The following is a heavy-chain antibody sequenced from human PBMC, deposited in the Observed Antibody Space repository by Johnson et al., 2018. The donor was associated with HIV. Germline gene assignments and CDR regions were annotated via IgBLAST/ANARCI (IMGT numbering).Heavy chain of an antibody. D-gene: IGHD2-15*01. CDR2: INWNSNST. J-gene: IGHJ3*02. CDR1: GFTFDGYA. CDR3: ARDPDVTPGAFDI. V-gene: IGHV3-9*01. Sequence: VQLVESGGGLVQPGRSLRLSCAASGFTFDGYAMYWVRQGPGKGLEWVSGINWNSNSTAYADSVKGRFTISRDNAKNSLYLQMNSLRDEDTALYYCARDPDVTPGAFDIWGQGTMVTVSS.